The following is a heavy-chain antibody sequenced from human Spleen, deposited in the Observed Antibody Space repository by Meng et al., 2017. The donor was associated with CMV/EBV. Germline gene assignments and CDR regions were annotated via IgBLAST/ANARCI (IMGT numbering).Heavy chain of an antibody. CDR2: IGPDGSST. CDR3: ARDPPRGSASSGFDY. D-gene: IGHD6-6*01. Sequence: GGSLRLSCVASGFTFSSYWMHLVRQAPGKGLVWVLRIGPDGSSTSYADSVKGRFTTSRDNAKKTLYLQMNSLRAEDTAVYYCARDPPRGSASSGFDYWGQGTLVTVSS. J-gene: IGHJ4*02. CDR1: GFTFSSYW. V-gene: IGHV3-74*01.